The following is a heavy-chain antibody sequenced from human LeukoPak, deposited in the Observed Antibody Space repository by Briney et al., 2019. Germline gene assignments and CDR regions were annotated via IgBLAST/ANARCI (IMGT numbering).Heavy chain of an antibody. CDR3: ARDNSVGDIAWWFDP. D-gene: IGHD3-16*02. J-gene: IGHJ5*02. CDR2: INPGGGGT. CDR1: GYTFSTYY. V-gene: IGHV1-46*01. Sequence: ASVKVSCKASGYTFSTYYMHWVRQAPGQGLEWMGIINPGGGGTSYAQKFQGRVTMTRDMSTSTVYMELSSLRSEDTAVYYCARDNSVGDIAWWFDPWGQGTLVTVSS.